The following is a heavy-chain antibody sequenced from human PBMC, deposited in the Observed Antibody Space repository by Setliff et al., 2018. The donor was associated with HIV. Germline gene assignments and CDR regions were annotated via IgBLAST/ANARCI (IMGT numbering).Heavy chain of an antibody. J-gene: IGHJ6*03. CDR1: GFTFSSYG. Sequence: GGSLRLSCAAPGFTFSSYGMHWVRQAPGKGLEWVAAIWYDGSNKYYADSVKGRFTISRDNSKNTLYLQVNSLRAEDTAVYYCARDARASYGDYVEYYYYYMDVWGKGTTVTVSS. CDR3: ARDARASYGDYVEYYYYYMDV. CDR2: IWYDGSNK. D-gene: IGHD4-17*01. V-gene: IGHV3-33*01.